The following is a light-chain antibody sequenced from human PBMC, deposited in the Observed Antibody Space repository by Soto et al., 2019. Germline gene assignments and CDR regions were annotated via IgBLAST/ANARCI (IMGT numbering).Light chain of an antibody. V-gene: IGLV2-11*01. CDR3: CSYAGNYALV. J-gene: IGLJ2*01. Sequence: QSALTQPRSVSGSPGQSVTISCTGSSSDVGGYNYVSWYQQHPGKAPKVMAYDVNKRPSGVHDRFSGSKSGNTASLTISGLQAEDEADYYCCSYAGNYALVFGGGTKLTVL. CDR2: DVN. CDR1: SSDVGGYNY.